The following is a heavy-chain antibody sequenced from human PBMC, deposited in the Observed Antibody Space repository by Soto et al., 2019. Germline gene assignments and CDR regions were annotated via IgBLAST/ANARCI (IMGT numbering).Heavy chain of an antibody. CDR2: IYYSGNT. D-gene: IGHD6-6*01. V-gene: IGHV4-39*01. CDR1: SASLSSSTYY. CDR3: ACSSHFHY. Sequence: TSETLSLTCSVSSASLSSSTYYWSWIRQPPGRGPEWIGSIYYSGNTYYKPSLKSRVSISIDTSRNQFSLKLTSVTAADTGAYYCACSSHFHYWGPGILVT. J-gene: IGHJ4*02.